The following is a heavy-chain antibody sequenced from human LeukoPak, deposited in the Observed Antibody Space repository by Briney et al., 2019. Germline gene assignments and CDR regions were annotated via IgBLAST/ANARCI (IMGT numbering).Heavy chain of an antibody. D-gene: IGHD5-18*01. Sequence: SETLSLTCTVSGGSISSSSYYWGWIRQPPGKGLEWIGSIYYSGSTYYNPSLKSRVTISVDTSKNQFSLKLSSVTAADTAVYYCARSYVDTAMVSVFHFDYWGQGTLVTVSS. CDR2: IYYSGST. CDR1: GGSISSSSYY. CDR3: ARSYVDTAMVSVFHFDY. J-gene: IGHJ4*02. V-gene: IGHV4-39*01.